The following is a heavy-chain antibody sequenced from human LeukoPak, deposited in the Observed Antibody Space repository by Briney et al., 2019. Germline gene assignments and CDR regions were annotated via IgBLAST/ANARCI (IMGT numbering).Heavy chain of an antibody. CDR1: GGSFSGCY. J-gene: IGHJ5*02. V-gene: IGHV4-34*01. CDR2: INHSGST. Sequence: PSETLSLTCAVYGGSFSGCYWSWIRQPPGKGLEWIGEINHSGSTNYNPSLKSRVTISVDTSKNQFSLKLSSVTAADTAVYYCARSIAFVWFDPWGQGTLVTVSS. CDR3: ARSIAFVWFDP.